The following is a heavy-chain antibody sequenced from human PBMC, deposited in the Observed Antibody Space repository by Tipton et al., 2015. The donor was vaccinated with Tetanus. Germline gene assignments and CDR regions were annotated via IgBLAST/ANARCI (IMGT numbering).Heavy chain of an antibody. J-gene: IGHJ6*02. V-gene: IGHV3-7*01. CDR3: ARGGGHSSSWYYSFYGMDV. CDR2: IKQDGSEK. D-gene: IGHD6-13*01. Sequence: SLRLSCAASGFTFSSYWMSWVRQAPGKGLEWVANIKQDGSEKYYVDSVKGRFTISRDNAKNSLYLQMNSLRAEDTAVYYCARGGGHSSSWYYSFYGMDVRGQGTTVTVSS. CDR1: GFTFSSYW.